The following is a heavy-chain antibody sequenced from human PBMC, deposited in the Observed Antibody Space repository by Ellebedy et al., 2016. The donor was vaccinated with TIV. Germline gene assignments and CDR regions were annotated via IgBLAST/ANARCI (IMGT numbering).Heavy chain of an antibody. J-gene: IGHJ4*02. CDR3: ATSDGYGSGIQWECFDY. CDR2: IGTGGDT. Sequence: GESLKISCAASGFTFSSYDMHSVRQPTGKGLEWVSTIGTGGDTYYPPSVKGRFTISRDNAKNSLYLQMNSLRDEDTAVYYCATSDGYGSGIQWECFDYWGQGTLVTVSS. V-gene: IGHV3-13*01. CDR1: GFTFSSYD. D-gene: IGHD3-10*01.